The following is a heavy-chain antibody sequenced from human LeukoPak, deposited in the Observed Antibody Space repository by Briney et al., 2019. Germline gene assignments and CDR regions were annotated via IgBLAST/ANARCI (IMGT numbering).Heavy chain of an antibody. CDR3: ARGYPYGYYYYYGMDV. J-gene: IGHJ6*04. CDR2: IFYSGST. CDR1: GGSISSGGYY. V-gene: IGHV4-31*03. D-gene: IGHD4-17*01. Sequence: SETLSLTRTVSGGSISSGGYYWIWIRQHPGKGLEWIGYIFYSGSTYYNPSLKSRVTISVDTSKNQFSLRLSSVTAADTAVYYCARGYPYGYYYYYGMDVWGKGTTVTVSS.